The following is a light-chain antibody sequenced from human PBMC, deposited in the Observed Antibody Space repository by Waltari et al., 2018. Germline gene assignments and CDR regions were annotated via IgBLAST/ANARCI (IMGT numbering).Light chain of an antibody. J-gene: IGLJ1*01. CDR3: CSYAGRYTFV. V-gene: IGLV2-11*01. CDR2: GVD. Sequence: WYPHHTCGGPRVVICGVDKRPSGVPDRFAGSQSGKTASLTISGLQAEDEGDYYCCSYAGRYTFVVGSGTRVAVL.